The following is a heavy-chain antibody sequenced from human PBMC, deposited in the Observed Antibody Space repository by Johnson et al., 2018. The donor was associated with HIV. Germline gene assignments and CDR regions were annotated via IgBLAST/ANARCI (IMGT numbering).Heavy chain of an antibody. J-gene: IGHJ3*02. D-gene: IGHD3-10*01. CDR1: GFTFRSNW. Sequence: VQLVESGGNLVQPGGSLRLSCAVSGFTFRSNWMSWVRQAPVQGLEWVANIKQDGSDKNYADSVKGRFTISRDNSKNTLYLQMNSLRAEDTAVYYCARAGGPYGSGSYWGSGLDAFYIWGQGTMVTVSS. CDR2: IKQDGSDK. CDR3: ARAGGPYGSGSYWGSGLDAFYI. V-gene: IGHV3-7*04.